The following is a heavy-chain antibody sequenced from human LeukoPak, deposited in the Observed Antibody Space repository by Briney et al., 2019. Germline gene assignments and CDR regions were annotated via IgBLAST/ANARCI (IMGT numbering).Heavy chain of an antibody. CDR2: IYSGRGT. D-gene: IGHD2-15*01. J-gene: IGHJ4*02. CDR3: AKSGLNRFDY. V-gene: IGHV3-66*01. CDR1: GFTVSSNY. Sequence: GGSLRLSCAASGFTVSSNYMSWVRQAPGKGLEWVSVIYSGRGTNYADSVKGRFTISRDNSKNTLYLQMNSLRAEDTAVYYCAKSGLNRFDYWGQGTLVTVSS.